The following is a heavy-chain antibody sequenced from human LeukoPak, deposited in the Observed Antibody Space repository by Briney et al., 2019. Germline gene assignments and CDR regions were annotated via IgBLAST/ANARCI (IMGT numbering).Heavy chain of an antibody. CDR3: VKGVAARLDY. CDR1: GFTFSSYA. J-gene: IGHJ4*02. D-gene: IGHD6-6*01. V-gene: IGHV3-64D*09. CDR2: INSNGGIT. Sequence: GGSLILSCSASGFTFSSYAMHWVRQAPGKGLEYVSAINSNGGITFYADSMKGRFTISRDDSKNTLYLQMSSLRAEDTAIYYCVKGVAARLDYWGQGTLVTVSS.